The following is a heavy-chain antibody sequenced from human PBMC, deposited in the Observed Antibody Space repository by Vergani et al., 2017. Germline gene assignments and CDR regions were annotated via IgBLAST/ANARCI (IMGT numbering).Heavy chain of an antibody. V-gene: IGHV3-15*07. D-gene: IGHD2-21*01. CDR3: PTDPRYCGDGSCYWLRDHHYYGMDV. Sequence: EVQLVESGGGIVKPGGSLRLSCVASGFSSRNAWMNWVRRTPGKGLEWVGRIKSTFDRGTTDYAAAVKGRFTISRDDSKNTLFLQMNGLKTEDIGVYYCPTDPRYCGDGSCYWLRDHHYYGMDVWGQGTTVTVSS. J-gene: IGHJ6*02. CDR1: GFSSRNAW. CDR2: IKSTFDRGTT.